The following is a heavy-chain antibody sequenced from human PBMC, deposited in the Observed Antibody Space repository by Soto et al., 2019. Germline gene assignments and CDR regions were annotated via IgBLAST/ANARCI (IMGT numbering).Heavy chain of an antibody. Sequence: GAPGKGSCKASWYTFTNYAMHWVRQAPGQRLEWMGWINAGNGNTKYSQKFQGRVTITRDTSASTAYMELSSLRSEDTAVYYCARGRTGYFVYWGQGTLVTVSS. J-gene: IGHJ4*02. CDR2: INAGNGNT. CDR1: WYTFTNYA. CDR3: ARGRTGYFVY. V-gene: IGHV1-3*01. D-gene: IGHD3-9*01.